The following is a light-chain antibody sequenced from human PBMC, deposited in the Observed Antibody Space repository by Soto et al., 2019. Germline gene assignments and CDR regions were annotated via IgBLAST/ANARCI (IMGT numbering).Light chain of an antibody. Sequence: EIVLTQSPGTLSLSPGERATLSCRASQSVSSSYLAWYQQKPGQAPRLLIYGASSRATGIPDGFSGSGSGTDFTLTISRLEPEDFAVYYCQQYGSTPRYTFVQGIKLESK. CDR2: GAS. V-gene: IGKV3-20*01. CDR1: QSVSSSY. J-gene: IGKJ2*01. CDR3: QQYGSTPRYT.